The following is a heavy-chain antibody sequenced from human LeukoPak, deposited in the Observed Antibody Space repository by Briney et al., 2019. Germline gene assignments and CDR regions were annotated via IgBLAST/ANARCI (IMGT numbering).Heavy chain of an antibody. Sequence: KPSETLSLTCAVYGGSFSGYYWSWIRQPPGKGLEWIGEINHSGSTNYNPSLKSRVTISVDTSKNQFSLRVSSVTAADTAVYYCARGDRYYYYMDVWGKGTTVTVSS. J-gene: IGHJ6*03. CDR3: ARGDRYYYYMDV. V-gene: IGHV4-34*01. CDR2: INHSGST. CDR1: GGSFSGYY.